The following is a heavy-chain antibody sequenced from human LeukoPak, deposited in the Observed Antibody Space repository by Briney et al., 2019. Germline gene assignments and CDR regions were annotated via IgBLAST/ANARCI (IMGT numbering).Heavy chain of an antibody. J-gene: IGHJ4*02. CDR1: GFAFNTFG. V-gene: IGHV3-30*18. Sequence: PGVSLGLSCAASGFAFNTFGMHRVRQAPGKGLEWVATTSFDGSNTYFSDSVRGRFTIPRDNSRNTLFLQMSSLSAEDTAVYYCAKDRIVGATRFLDFWGQGTLVTVSS. CDR2: TSFDGSNT. D-gene: IGHD1-26*01. CDR3: AKDRIVGATRFLDF.